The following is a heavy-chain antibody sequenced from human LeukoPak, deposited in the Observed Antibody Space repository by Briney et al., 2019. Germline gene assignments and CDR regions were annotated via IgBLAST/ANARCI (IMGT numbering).Heavy chain of an antibody. CDR3: ARGIRNQLLSEY. V-gene: IGHV1-8*01. D-gene: IGHD2-2*01. J-gene: IGHJ4*02. Sequence: ASVKVSCKTSGYTFSSFDVIWVRQATGQGLEWIGWMNPNSLNTGYAQRFRGRVTMTGDTSISTAYMELSSLISEDTAVYYCARGIRNQLLSEYWGQGSLVTVSS. CDR2: MNPNSLNT. CDR1: GYTFSSFD.